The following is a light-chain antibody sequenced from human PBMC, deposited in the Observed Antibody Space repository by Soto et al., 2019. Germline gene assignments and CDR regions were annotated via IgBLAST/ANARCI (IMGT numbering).Light chain of an antibody. Sequence: QSVLTQPRSVSGSPGQSVTISCTGTSSDVGGYNYVSWYQQHPGKAPKLMIYDVSKRPSGVPDRFSGSKSGNTASLTISGLQAEDEADYYCCSYAGSYTFVHVVFGGGTKVTVL. V-gene: IGLV2-11*01. CDR2: DVS. J-gene: IGLJ2*01. CDR1: SSDVGGYNY. CDR3: CSYAGSYTFVHVV.